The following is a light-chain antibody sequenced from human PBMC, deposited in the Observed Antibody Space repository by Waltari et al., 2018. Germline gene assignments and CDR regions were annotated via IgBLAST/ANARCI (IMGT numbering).Light chain of an antibody. V-gene: IGKV1-33*01. CDR3: QHYHTLPYT. J-gene: IGKJ2*01. CDR2: DAS. Sequence: TCQTTQDVTTSLSWFQQKPGKAPQLLIYDASTLQSGVPSRFSGSGSGTSFSFTITSLQPEDSATYDCQHYHTLPYTFGRGTKLQIK. CDR1: QDVTTS.